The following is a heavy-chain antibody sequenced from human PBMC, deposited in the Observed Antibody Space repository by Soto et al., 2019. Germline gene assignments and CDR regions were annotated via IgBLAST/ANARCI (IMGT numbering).Heavy chain of an antibody. Sequence: GGSLRLSCAASGFTFSSYSMNWVRQAPGKGLEWVSSISSSSSYIYYADSVKGRFTISRDSAKNSLYLQMNSLRAEDTAVYYCARDRYSYGFTPSNWFDPWGQGTLVTVSS. CDR2: ISSSSSYI. J-gene: IGHJ5*02. V-gene: IGHV3-21*01. CDR1: GFTFSSYS. CDR3: ARDRYSYGFTPSNWFDP. D-gene: IGHD5-18*01.